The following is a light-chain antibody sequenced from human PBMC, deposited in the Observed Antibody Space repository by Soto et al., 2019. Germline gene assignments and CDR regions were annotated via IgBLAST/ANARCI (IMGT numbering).Light chain of an antibody. Sequence: DVQVTQSPSSLSASVGDRVTITCRASQNINNYLNWYQQKPGKAPKLLISVESNLQSGVPSRFSGRGSGTEFTLTISSLQPEDFATDYCQQSYTTPLTFGGGTKVEI. CDR2: VES. CDR3: QQSYTTPLT. CDR1: QNINNY. J-gene: IGKJ4*01. V-gene: IGKV1-39*01.